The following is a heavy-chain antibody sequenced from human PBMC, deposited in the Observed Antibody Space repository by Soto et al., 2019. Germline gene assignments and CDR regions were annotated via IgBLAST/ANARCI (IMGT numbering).Heavy chain of an antibody. J-gene: IGHJ4*02. D-gene: IGHD3-10*01. Sequence: PSETLSLTCTVSGGSISSGDYCWSWIRQPPGKGLEWIGYIYYSGSTYYNPSLKSRVTISVDTSKNQFSLKLSSVTAADTAVYYCASSGLLSYFDYWGQGTLVTVSS. CDR2: IYYSGST. CDR1: GGSISSGDYC. V-gene: IGHV4-30-4*01. CDR3: ASSGLLSYFDY.